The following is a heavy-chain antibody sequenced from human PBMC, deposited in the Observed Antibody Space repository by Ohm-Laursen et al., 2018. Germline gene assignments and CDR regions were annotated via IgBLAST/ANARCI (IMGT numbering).Heavy chain of an antibody. CDR3: AREDSYDTFDY. Sequence: SLRLSCAASGFTFSSYGMHWVRQAPGKGLEWVAVIWYDGSNKYYADSVKGRFTISRDNSKNTLYLQMNSLRAEDTAVYYCAREDSYDTFDYWGQGTLVTVSS. J-gene: IGHJ4*02. D-gene: IGHD5-18*01. V-gene: IGHV3-33*01. CDR1: GFTFSSYG. CDR2: IWYDGSNK.